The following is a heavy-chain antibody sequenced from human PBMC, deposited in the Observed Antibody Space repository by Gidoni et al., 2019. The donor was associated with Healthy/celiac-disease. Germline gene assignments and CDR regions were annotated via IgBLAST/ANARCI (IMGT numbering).Heavy chain of an antibody. D-gene: IGHD3-3*01. CDR2: IFSNDEK. CDR3: ARILRFLEWGPYYYYYMDV. Sequence: QVTLKESGPVLVKPTETLTLTCTVSGFSLSNARMGVSWIRQPPGKALEWLAHIFSNDEKSYITSMKSRLTISNDTAKGQGVLTMTNRDPVNTATYYCARILRFLEWGPYYYYYMDVWGKGTTVTVSS. V-gene: IGHV2-26*01. CDR1: GFSLSNARMG. J-gene: IGHJ6*03.